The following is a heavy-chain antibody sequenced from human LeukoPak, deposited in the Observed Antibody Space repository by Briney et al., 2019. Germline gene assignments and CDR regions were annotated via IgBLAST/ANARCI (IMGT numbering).Heavy chain of an antibody. Sequence: GESLKISCKGSGYNFTNYWIGWVRQVPGKGLEWLGIIYPGDSDTRYSPSFQGQVTISADKSISTAYLQWSSLKASDTAMYYCARHAEYFQHWGQGTLVTVSS. CDR1: GYNFTNYW. J-gene: IGHJ1*01. V-gene: IGHV5-51*01. CDR2: IYPGDSDT. CDR3: ARHAEYFQH.